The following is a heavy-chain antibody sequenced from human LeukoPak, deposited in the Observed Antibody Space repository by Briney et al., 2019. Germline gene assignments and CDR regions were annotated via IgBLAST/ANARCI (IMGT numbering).Heavy chain of an antibody. CDR3: GEGRPGAAADTSFDF. CDR1: GFAFKSYS. CDR2: ISGRGGAI. D-gene: IGHD2-15*01. J-gene: IGHJ4*02. V-gene: IGHV3-48*04. Sequence: GDSLTLSCAASGFAFKSYSITWVRQTPGTGLAWVCNISGRGGAIYYGDSVKGRFTISRDSSKRSVTLQMNGLRADDTAVYSVGEGRPGAAADTSFDFWGQGTLVTVSS.